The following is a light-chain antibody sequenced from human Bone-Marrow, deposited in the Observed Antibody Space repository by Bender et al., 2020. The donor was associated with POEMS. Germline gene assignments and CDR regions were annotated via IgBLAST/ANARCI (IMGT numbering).Light chain of an antibody. CDR1: ELANQY. CDR2: KDT. CDR3: QSVDTSATYRI. Sequence: SYELTQPPSVSVSPGQTARITCSGDELANQYGYWYQQKAGQAPVVVIYKDTERPSGIPERFSGSISGTMATLTISGVQAEDEADYYCQSVDTSATYRIFGGGTKLNVL. V-gene: IGLV3-25*03. J-gene: IGLJ2*01.